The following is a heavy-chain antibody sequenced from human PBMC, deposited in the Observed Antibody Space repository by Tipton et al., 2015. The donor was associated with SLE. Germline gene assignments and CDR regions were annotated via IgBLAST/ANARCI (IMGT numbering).Heavy chain of an antibody. CDR2: IYYSGST. CDR3: ARQTKLRYFDWFNDAFDI. J-gene: IGHJ3*02. Sequence: TLSLTCTVSGGSISSSSYYWGWIRQPPGKGLEWIGSIYYSGSTYYNPSLESRVTISVDTSKNQFSLKLSSVTAADTAVYHCARQTKLRYFDWFNDAFDIWGQGTMVTVSS. CDR1: GGSISSSSYY. D-gene: IGHD3-9*01. V-gene: IGHV4-39*01.